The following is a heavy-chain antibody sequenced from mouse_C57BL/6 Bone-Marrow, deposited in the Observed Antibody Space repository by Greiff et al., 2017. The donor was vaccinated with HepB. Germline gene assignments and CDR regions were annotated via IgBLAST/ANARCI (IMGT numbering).Heavy chain of an antibody. V-gene: IGHV1-15*01. Sequence: QVQLKVSGAELVRPGDSVTLSCKASGYTFTDYEMHWVKQTPGHGLEWIGAIDPETGGTAYNQQFKGKAILTADNSSSTAYMELHSLTSEDSAVYYGTRWRFPTYVDYWGQGTTLTVSS. CDR3: TRWRFPTYVDY. CDR2: IDPETGGT. J-gene: IGHJ2*01. CDR1: GYTFTDYE.